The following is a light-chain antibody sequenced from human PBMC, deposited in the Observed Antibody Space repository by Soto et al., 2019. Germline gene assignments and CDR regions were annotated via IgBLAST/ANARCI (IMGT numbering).Light chain of an antibody. J-gene: IGKJ1*01. V-gene: IGKV3-15*01. CDR3: QQYRSWPRT. Sequence: EIVLPQSPATLSVSPGARVPLSCRASPSVDINLAWYQQKPGQAPRLLIYGASTRATDMPGRFSGRGAGAEFTLTISSLQSEDFAVYYCQQYRSWPRTFGQGTKVDIK. CDR1: PSVDIN. CDR2: GAS.